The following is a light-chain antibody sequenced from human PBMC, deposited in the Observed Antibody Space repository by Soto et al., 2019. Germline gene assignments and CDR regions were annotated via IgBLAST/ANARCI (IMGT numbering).Light chain of an antibody. J-gene: IGKJ4*01. CDR1: QSVSTD. CDR3: HQYNDWPLT. Sequence: TQSPATLSVSPGEGATLSXXAXQSVSTDLAWYRQKPGQAPRLLIYGASSRAPDIPARFSGSGSGTEFTLTISRLQSEDFAVYYCHQYNDWPLTFGGGTKVEIK. CDR2: GAS. V-gene: IGKV3-15*01.